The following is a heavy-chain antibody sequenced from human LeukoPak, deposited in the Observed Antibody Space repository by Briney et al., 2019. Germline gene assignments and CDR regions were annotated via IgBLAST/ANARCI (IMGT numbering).Heavy chain of an antibody. CDR3: AREYCSGGSCYPNGGICDP. CDR2: IIPIFGIA. J-gene: IGHJ5*02. D-gene: IGHD2-15*01. V-gene: IGHV1-69*04. Sequence: GASVKVSCKASGGTFSSYAICWVRQAPGQGLEWMGRIIPIFGIANYAQKFQGRVTITADKSTSTAYMELSSLRSEDTAVYYCAREYCSGGSCYPNGGICDPWGQGTLVTVSS. CDR1: GGTFSSYA.